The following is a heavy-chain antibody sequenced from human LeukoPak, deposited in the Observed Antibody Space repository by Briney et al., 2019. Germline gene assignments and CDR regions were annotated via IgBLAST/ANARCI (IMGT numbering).Heavy chain of an antibody. CDR2: ISAYNGNT. D-gene: IGHD6-19*01. V-gene: IGHV1-18*01. CDR3: SKVDSSGWYVWFDP. Sequence: ASVKVSFQASGYTFTSYGISWVRQAPGQGLEWMGWISAYNGNTNYAQKLQGRVTMTTDTSTSTAYMELRSLRSDDTAVYYCSKVDSSGWYVWFDPWGQGTLVTVSS. J-gene: IGHJ5*02. CDR1: GYTFTSYG.